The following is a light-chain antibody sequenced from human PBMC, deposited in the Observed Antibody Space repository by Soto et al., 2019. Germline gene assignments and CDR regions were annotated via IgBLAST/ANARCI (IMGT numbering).Light chain of an antibody. V-gene: IGLV2-14*01. CDR2: EVS. Sequence: QSALTQPASVSGSPGQSITISCSGTSSDVGGYNYVSWYQRNPGKAPKLIIYEVSNRPSGVSNRFSGSKSGNTASLTISGLQAEDEADYYCYSYRGYYTRVFGTGTKVTAL. J-gene: IGLJ1*01. CDR1: SSDVGGYNY. CDR3: YSYRGYYTRV.